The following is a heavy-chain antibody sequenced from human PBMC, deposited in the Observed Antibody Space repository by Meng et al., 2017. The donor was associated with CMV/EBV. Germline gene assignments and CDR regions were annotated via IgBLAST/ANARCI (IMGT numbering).Heavy chain of an antibody. V-gene: IGHV3-30-3*01. CDR1: GFTFSSYA. Sequence: GESLKISCAASGFTFSSYAMYWVRQAPGKGLECVAVISYDGNDKYYADSLKGRFTISRDNSKNTLYLQMSTLRTEDTAVYYCARDRLLPGTYDYYYYGMDVWGQGTTVTVSS. CDR2: ISYDGNDK. CDR3: ARDRLLPGTYDYYYYGMDV. D-gene: IGHD1-26*01. J-gene: IGHJ6*02.